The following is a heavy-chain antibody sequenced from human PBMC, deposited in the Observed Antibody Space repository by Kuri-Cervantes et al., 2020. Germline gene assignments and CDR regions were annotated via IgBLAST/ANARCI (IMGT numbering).Heavy chain of an antibody. CDR2: IIHSGDT. J-gene: IGHJ2*01. D-gene: IGHD3-9*01. V-gene: IGHV4-38-2*01. CDR1: GYSISSGYY. CDR3: ARKRVLRYFGVGDWYFDL. Sequence: SETLSLTCAVSGYSISSGYYWGWIRQPPGKGLEWIGEIIHSGDTSYNPSLKSRVSISTDTSRNQFSLKLSSVNAADTAVYYCARKRVLRYFGVGDWYFDLWGRGTLVTVSS.